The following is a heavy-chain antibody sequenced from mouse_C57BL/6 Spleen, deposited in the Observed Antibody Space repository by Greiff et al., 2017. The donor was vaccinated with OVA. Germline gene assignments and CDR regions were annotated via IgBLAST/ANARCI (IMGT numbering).Heavy chain of an antibody. CDR3: ARGSITTVVAPYAMDY. D-gene: IGHD1-1*01. Sequence: VKLVESGPELVKPGASVKISCKASGYAFSSSWMNWVKQRPGKGLEWIGRIYPGDGDTNYNGKFKGKATLTADKSSSTAYMQLSSLTSEDSAVYFCARGSITTVVAPYAMDYWGQGTSVTVSS. J-gene: IGHJ4*01. CDR2: IYPGDGDT. V-gene: IGHV1-82*01. CDR1: GYAFSSSW.